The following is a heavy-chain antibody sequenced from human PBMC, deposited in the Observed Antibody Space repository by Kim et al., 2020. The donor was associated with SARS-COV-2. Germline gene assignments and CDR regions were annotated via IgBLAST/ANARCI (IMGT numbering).Heavy chain of an antibody. D-gene: IGHD1-7*01. CDR3: ARSKLYYYGMDV. J-gene: IGHJ6*02. V-gene: IGHV5-10-1*01. Sequence: CSPSFQGHVNISADKSSSTAYLQWSSLKASDTAMYYCARSKLYYYGMDVWGQGTTVTVSS.